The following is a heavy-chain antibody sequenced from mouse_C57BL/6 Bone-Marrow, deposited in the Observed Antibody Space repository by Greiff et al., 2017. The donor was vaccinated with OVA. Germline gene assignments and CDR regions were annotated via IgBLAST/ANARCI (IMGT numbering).Heavy chain of an antibody. CDR3: AREVYSNYLSY. Sequence: QVQLQQSGAELVRPGTSVMLSCKASGYTFTSYWMHWVKQRPGQALEWIGVSDPSDSFTNSNQKLKGKATLTVDTSSSTAYMQLSSLTSEDSAVYYCAREVYSNYLSYWGQGTTLTVSS. V-gene: IGHV1-59*01. D-gene: IGHD2-5*01. CDR1: GYTFTSYW. J-gene: IGHJ2*01. CDR2: SDPSDSFT.